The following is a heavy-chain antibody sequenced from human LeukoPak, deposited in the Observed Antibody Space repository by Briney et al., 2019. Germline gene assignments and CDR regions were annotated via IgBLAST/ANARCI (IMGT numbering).Heavy chain of an antibody. CDR2: IYYSGST. V-gene: IGHV4-39*07. CDR3: ARGSIFTMNRSYYFDY. Sequence: SETLSLTCTVSGGSISSSSYYWGWIRQPPGKGLEWIGSIYYSGSTYYNPSLKSRVTISVDTSKNQFSLKLSSVTAADTAVYYCARGSIFTMNRSYYFDYWGQGTLVTVSS. J-gene: IGHJ4*02. D-gene: IGHD3-22*01. CDR1: GGSISSSSYY.